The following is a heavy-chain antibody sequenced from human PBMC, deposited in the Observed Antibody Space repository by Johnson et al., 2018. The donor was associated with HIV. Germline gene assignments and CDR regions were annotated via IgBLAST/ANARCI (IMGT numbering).Heavy chain of an antibody. CDR3: ARGDPPNVFDI. CDR2: INWNSGSI. Sequence: VQLVESGGGVVQPGRSLRLSCAASGFTFEDFAMHWVRQVPGKGLEWVSGINWNSGSIGYADSVKGRFTISRDHAKNTLYLQMESLRAEDTAVYYCARGDPPNVFDIWGQGTMVTVSS. V-gene: IGHV3-9*01. J-gene: IGHJ3*02. CDR1: GFTFEDFA.